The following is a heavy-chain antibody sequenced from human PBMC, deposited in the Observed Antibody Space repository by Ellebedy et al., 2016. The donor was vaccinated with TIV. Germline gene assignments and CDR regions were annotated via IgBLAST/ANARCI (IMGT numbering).Heavy chain of an antibody. V-gene: IGHV1-8*01. CDR3: ARGGYSYGFDAFDI. Sequence: ASVKVSXKASGYTFTSYDINWVRQATGQGLEWMGWMNPNSGNTGYAQKFQGRVTMTRNTSISTAYMELSSLRSEDTAVYYCARGGYSYGFDAFDIWGQGTMVTVSS. CDR2: MNPNSGNT. J-gene: IGHJ3*02. D-gene: IGHD5-18*01. CDR1: GYTFTSYD.